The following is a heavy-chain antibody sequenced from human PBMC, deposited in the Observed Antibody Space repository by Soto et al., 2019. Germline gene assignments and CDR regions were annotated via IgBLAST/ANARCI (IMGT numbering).Heavy chain of an antibody. J-gene: IGHJ4*02. CDR3: ARWWFGECFDY. CDR1: GGSISSGGYY. V-gene: IGHV4-30-4*02. D-gene: IGHD3-10*01. CDR2: IYYSGST. Sequence: PSDTLSLTCTVSGGSISSGGYYCSWIRQHPGKGLEWIGYIYYSGSTYYNPSLKSRVTISVDTSKNQFSLKLSSVTAADTAVYYCARWWFGECFDYWGQGTLVTVAS.